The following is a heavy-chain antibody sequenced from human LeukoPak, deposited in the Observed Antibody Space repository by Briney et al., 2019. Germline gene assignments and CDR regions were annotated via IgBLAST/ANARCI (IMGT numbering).Heavy chain of an antibody. CDR2: ISVYNGDT. V-gene: IGHV1-18*04. CDR3: VRGGGFNSGFEY. CDR1: GYTFVSYG. J-gene: IGHJ4*02. D-gene: IGHD3-10*01. Sequence: ASVKVSCKASGYTFVSYGITWVRQAPGQGLEWMGWISVYNGDTKYAQNLQGRVTLTTDTSTSTAYMELRSLRSDDTGVYYCVRGGGFNSGFEYWGQGTLVIVSS.